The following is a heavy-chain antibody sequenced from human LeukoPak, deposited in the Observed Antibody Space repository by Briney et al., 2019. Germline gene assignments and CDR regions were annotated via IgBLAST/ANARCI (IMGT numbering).Heavy chain of an antibody. V-gene: IGHV1-2*02. CDR1: GYTFTAYY. D-gene: IGHD1-7*01. CDR2: IKHNSGGT. J-gene: IGHJ4*02. Sequence: ASVKVSCKASGYTFTAYYVHWVQQAPGQGLEWMGLIKHNSGGTIYAQMFQGRVTMTRDTSISTAYMELSRLTSDDTAVYYCARVEGSAATRGDWGQGTLVTVSS. CDR3: ARVEGSAATRGD.